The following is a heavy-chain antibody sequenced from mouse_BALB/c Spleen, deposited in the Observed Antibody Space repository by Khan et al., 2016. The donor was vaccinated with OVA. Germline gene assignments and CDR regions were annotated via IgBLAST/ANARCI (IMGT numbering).Heavy chain of an antibody. D-gene: IGHD2-14*01. J-gene: IGHJ4*01. CDR2: INPRSGYT. CDR1: GYSFTSHT. V-gene: IGHV1-4*01. CDR3: ARRTTGYALDY. Sequence: QLQQSGAELARPGASVKMSCKASGYSFTSHTMHWVKQRPGQGLEWIGYINPRSGYTNYNQKFNDKATLTTDKSSSTAYMQLSSLTSEDSAVYYCARRTTGYALDYWGQGTSVTVSS.